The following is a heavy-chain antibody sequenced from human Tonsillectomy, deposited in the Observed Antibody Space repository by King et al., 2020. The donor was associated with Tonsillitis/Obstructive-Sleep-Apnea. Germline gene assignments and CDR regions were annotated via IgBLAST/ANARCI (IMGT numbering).Heavy chain of an antibody. Sequence: VQLVQSGAEVKKPGESLKISCEGSGYSFTTYWIVWVRQMPGKGLEWMVIIYPVDSDTRYSPSFQGPFTISADKSISTAYLQWSSLKASDTAMYYCARHRTSGSLEPGGYWGQGTLVTVSS. J-gene: IGHJ4*02. CDR2: IYPVDSDT. CDR3: ARHRTSGSLEPGGY. V-gene: IGHV5-51*01. D-gene: IGHD1-26*01. CDR1: GYSFTTYW.